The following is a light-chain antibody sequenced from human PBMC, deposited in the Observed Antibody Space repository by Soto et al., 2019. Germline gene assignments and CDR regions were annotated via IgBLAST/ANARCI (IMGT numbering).Light chain of an antibody. CDR3: QQYQNLWT. CDR2: RSS. CDR1: QTIYSN. V-gene: IGKV3-15*01. Sequence: IGMKQSPATLSVTQGKRATLSCRASQTIYSNVAWYQQRPGQPPRLLIYRSSSRATGIPARFSGSGSGTEFTLTFNSLQSEDFAVYYCQQYQNLWTFGQGTKVDIK. J-gene: IGKJ1*01.